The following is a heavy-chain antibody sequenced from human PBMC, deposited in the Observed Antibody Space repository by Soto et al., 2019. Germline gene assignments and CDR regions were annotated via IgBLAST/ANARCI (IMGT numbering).Heavy chain of an antibody. CDR3: ARDVSPTY. V-gene: IGHV4-39*07. J-gene: IGHJ4*02. Sequence: SETLSLTCTVSGGSISSSSYYWGWIRQPPGKGLEWIGCIYYSGSTYYNPSLKSRVTISVDTSKSQFSLKLSSVTAADTAVYYCARDVSPTYWGQGMLVTVSS. CDR1: GGSISSSSYY. CDR2: IYYSGST.